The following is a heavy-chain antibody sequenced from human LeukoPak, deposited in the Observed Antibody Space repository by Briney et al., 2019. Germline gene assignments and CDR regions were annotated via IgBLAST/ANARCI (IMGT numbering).Heavy chain of an antibody. V-gene: IGHV1-69*05. D-gene: IGHD2-2*01. Sequence: SVTVSCKASGGTFSSYAISWVRQAPGQGLEWMGGIIPIFGTANYAQKFQDRVTITTDESTSTAYLELSSLRSEDTAVYYCAVQIVVVPAATYYYYYMDVWGKGTTVTVSS. CDR3: AVQIVVVPAATYYYYYMDV. CDR1: GGTFSSYA. J-gene: IGHJ6*03. CDR2: IIPIFGTA.